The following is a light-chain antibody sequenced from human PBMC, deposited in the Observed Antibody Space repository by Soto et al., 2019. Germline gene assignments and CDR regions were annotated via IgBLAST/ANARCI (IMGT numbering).Light chain of an antibody. CDR2: AAS. CDR1: QGVSIY. CDR3: QQLNISPPT. Sequence: DIQLTQSPSFLSASVGDRVTITCRASQGVSIYLAWYQQKPGKAPKLLIYAASTLQSGVPSRFSGSGSGTDFPLTITTLQPKDFATYYCQQLNISPPTSDQGTRLEIK. J-gene: IGKJ5*01. V-gene: IGKV1-9*01.